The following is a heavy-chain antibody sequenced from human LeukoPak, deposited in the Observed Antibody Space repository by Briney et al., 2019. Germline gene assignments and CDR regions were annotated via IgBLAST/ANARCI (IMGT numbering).Heavy chain of an antibody. V-gene: IGHV3-30*02. CDR1: GFTFSSYG. D-gene: IGHD5-18*01. CDR3: AKESDTAMANFDY. Sequence: GGSLRLSCAASGFTFSSYGMHWVRQAPGKGLEWVAFIRYDGSNKYYADSEKGRFTISRDNSKNTLYLQMNSLRAEDTAVYYCAKESDTAMANFDYWGQGTLVTVSS. CDR2: IRYDGSNK. J-gene: IGHJ4*02.